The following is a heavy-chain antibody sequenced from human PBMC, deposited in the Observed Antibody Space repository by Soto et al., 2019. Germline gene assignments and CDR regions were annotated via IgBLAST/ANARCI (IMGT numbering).Heavy chain of an antibody. CDR2: IWYDGSKK. D-gene: IGHD6-6*01. J-gene: IGHJ1*01. CDR1: GFSFSDYG. CDR3: AIPDSSSGPGYLQD. V-gene: IGHV3-33*01. Sequence: QVQLVESGGGVVQPEGSLRLSCAASGFSFSDYGMHWVRQAPGKGLEWVAVIWYDGSKKYYADSVKGRFTTSRDNSKNTLYLQMNSLRAEDTAVYYCAIPDSSSGPGYLQDWGQGTLVTVSS.